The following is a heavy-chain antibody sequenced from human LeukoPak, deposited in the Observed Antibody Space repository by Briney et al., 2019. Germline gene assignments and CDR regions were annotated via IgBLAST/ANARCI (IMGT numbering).Heavy chain of an antibody. V-gene: IGHV3-33*01. CDR2: IWYDGSNK. J-gene: IGHJ3*02. D-gene: IGHD6-6*01. CDR3: AREQLVRGGHAFDI. Sequence: GRSLRLSCAAPGFTFSSYGMHWVRQAPGKGLEWVAVIWYDGSNKYYADSVKGRITISRDNSKNTLYLQMNSLRAEDTAVYYCAREQLVRGGHAFDIWGQGTMVTVSS. CDR1: GFTFSSYG.